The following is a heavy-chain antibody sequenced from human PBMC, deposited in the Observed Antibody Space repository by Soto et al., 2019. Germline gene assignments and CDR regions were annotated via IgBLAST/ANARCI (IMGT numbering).Heavy chain of an antibody. D-gene: IGHD3-22*01. CDR3: AKTVYYDSGTYFKKTDYFDY. J-gene: IGHJ4*02. V-gene: IGHV5-51*01. CDR1: LYDFTACC. Sequence: GESLKISCKGSLYDFTACCIGWVRQMPVKGLDWIGIIYPGDSDTRYSPSFQGQVTISADKSIGTAYLQWSSLKASDTAMYYCAKTVYYDSGTYFKKTDYFDYWGQGTPVTVSS. CDR2: IYPGDSDT.